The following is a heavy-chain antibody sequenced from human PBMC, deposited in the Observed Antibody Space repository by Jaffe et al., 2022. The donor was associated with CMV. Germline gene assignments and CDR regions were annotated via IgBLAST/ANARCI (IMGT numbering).Heavy chain of an antibody. CDR1: GFTFSSYE. CDR2: ISSSGSTI. D-gene: IGHD3-10*01. V-gene: IGHV3-48*03. Sequence: EVQLVESGGGLVQPGGSLRLSCAASGFTFSSYEMNWVRQAPGKGLEWVSYISSSGSTIYYADSVKGRFTISRDNAKNSLYLQMNSLRAEDTAVYYCARVGYYGSGSPDYYYYMDVWGKGTTVTVSS. J-gene: IGHJ6*03. CDR3: ARVGYYGSGSPDYYYYMDV.